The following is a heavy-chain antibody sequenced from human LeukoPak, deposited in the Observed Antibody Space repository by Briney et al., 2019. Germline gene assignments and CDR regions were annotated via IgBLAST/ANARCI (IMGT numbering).Heavy chain of an antibody. J-gene: IGHJ4*02. V-gene: IGHV4-38-2*02. CDR3: ARRYYYDSSGYSVGYYFDY. Sequence: SETLSLTCTVSGYSISSGYYWGWIRQPPGKGLEWIGSIYHSGSTYYNPSLKSRVTISVDTSKNQFSLKLSSVTAADTAVYYCARRYYYDSSGYSVGYYFDYWGQGTLVTVSS. CDR1: GYSISSGYY. D-gene: IGHD3-22*01. CDR2: IYHSGST.